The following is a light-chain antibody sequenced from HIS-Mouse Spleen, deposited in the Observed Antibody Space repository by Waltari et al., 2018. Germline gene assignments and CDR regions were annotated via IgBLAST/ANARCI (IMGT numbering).Light chain of an antibody. J-gene: IGLJ1*01. CDR2: DVS. V-gene: IGLV2-11*01. CDR1: SSDAGGDNY. CDR3: CSYAGSYTGV. Sequence: QSALTQPRSVSGSPGQSVTISCTGTSSDAGGDNYVSWYQQHPRKAPKLMIYDVSKRPSGVPDRFSGSKSGNTASLTISGLQAEDEADYYCCSYAGSYTGVFGTGTKVTVL.